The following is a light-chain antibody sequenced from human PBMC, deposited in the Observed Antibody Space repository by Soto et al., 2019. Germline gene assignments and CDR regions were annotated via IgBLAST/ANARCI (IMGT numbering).Light chain of an antibody. V-gene: IGKV3-15*01. CDR2: GAS. CDR1: QSVNSN. J-gene: IGKJ2*01. CDR3: QQYNNWPPLYT. Sequence: EILMTQSPATLSVSPGERATLSCRASQSVNSNLAWYQQRPDQAPRLLIYGASSRATGIPARFSGSGSGTDFTLTISSLQSEDFAVYYCQQYNNWPPLYTFGQGTKLEIK.